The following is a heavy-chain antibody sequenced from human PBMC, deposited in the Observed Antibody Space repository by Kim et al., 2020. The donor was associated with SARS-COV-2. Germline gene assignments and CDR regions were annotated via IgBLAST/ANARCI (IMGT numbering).Heavy chain of an antibody. Sequence: GGSLRLSCAASGFTFSSYGMHWVRQAPGKGLEWVAVIWYDGSNKYYADSVKGRFTISRDNSKNTLYLQMNSLRAEDTAVYYCAREGCSSTSCYTQGFDYWGQGTLVTVSS. D-gene: IGHD2-2*02. J-gene: IGHJ4*02. CDR3: AREGCSSTSCYTQGFDY. V-gene: IGHV3-33*01. CDR2: IWYDGSNK. CDR1: GFTFSSYG.